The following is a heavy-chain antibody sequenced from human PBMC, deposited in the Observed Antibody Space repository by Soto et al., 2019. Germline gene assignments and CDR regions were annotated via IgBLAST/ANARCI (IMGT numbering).Heavy chain of an antibody. V-gene: IGHV4-30-2*01. J-gene: IGHJ5*02. D-gene: IGHD2-15*01. CDR1: GGSISSDVYS. CDR2: IYHGGDA. Sequence: SETLSLTCAVSGGSISSDVYSWSWIRQPPGKGLEWIGYIYHGGDAYYNPSLKSRVTISVDRSKNQFSLNLSSVTAADTAMYYCARGEAYCSGGTCYYRFDPWGQGTLVTVSS. CDR3: ARGEAYCSGGTCYYRFDP.